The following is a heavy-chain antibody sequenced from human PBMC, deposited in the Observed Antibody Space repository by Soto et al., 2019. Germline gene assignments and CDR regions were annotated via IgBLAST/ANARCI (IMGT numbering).Heavy chain of an antibody. D-gene: IGHD3-3*01. CDR3: VRQYFDFWTDYTDFDY. CDR2: ISPNSGRA. CDR1: GYTFSKYD. Sequence: GASVKVSCKASGYTFSKYDVSWVRQAPGQGLEWLGLISPNSGRASYSEKFQGRVTMSTDTPTTTAYLELRSLRSDDTAVYYCVRQYFDFWTDYTDFDYWGQGTLVTVSS. V-gene: IGHV1-18*04. J-gene: IGHJ4*02.